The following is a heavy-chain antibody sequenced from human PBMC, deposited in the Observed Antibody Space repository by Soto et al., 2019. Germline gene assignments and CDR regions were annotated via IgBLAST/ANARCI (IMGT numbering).Heavy chain of an antibody. Sequence: QLQLQESGPGLVKPSETLSLTCTVSGGSISSSSYYWGWIRQPPGKGLEWIGSIYYSGSTYYNPSLKSRVTISVDTSKNQFSLKLSSVTAADTAVYYCTRHVSETDYGSGSPYFDYWGQGTLVTVSS. CDR2: IYYSGST. D-gene: IGHD3-10*01. CDR1: GGSISSSSYY. CDR3: TRHVSETDYGSGSPYFDY. J-gene: IGHJ4*02. V-gene: IGHV4-39*01.